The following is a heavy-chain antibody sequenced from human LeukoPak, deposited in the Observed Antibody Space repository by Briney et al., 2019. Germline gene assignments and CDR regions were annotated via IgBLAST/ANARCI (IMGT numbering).Heavy chain of an antibody. J-gene: IGHJ4*02. D-gene: IGHD1-26*01. CDR3: ARHMGSYPLLPYDY. V-gene: IGHV4-59*08. CDR2: IYYSGDT. Sequence: SETLSLTCTVSSGSISSYYWSWIRQSPGKGLEWIGYIYYSGDTNYNPSLMSRVTISLDTSKNQFSLKLSSVTAADTALYYCARHMGSYPLLPYDYWGQGTLVTVSS. CDR1: SGSISSYY.